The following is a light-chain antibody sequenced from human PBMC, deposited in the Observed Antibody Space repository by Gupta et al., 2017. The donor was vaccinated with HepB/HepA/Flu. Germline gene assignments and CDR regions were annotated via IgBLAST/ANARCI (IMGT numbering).Light chain of an antibody. J-gene: IGKJ4*01. CDR3: QQYNNWPPST. CDR2: GTS. CDR1: KSVNSN. V-gene: IGKV3-15*01. Sequence: IVMSQSPGTLSVSQGERATLSCRASKSVNSNLAWYQQKPGQAPSLLIYGTSPRATGVPARFSGGGSGTDYTLSISSLQSEDVAVYYCQQYNNWPPSTFGGGTKVEIK.